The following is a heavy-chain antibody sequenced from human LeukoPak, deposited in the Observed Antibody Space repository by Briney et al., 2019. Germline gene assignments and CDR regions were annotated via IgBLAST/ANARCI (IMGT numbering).Heavy chain of an antibody. CDR3: ARDANRRLRLGSNWFDP. CDR2: IYYSGST. J-gene: IGHJ5*02. CDR1: GGSISSNSYY. D-gene: IGHD3-16*01. Sequence: PSETLSLTCTVSGGSISSNSYYWGWIRQPPGKGLEWIGSIYYSGSTYYNPSLKSRVTISVDTSKNQFSLKLSSVTAADTAVYYCARDANRRLRLGSNWFDPWGQGTLVTVSS. V-gene: IGHV4-39*07.